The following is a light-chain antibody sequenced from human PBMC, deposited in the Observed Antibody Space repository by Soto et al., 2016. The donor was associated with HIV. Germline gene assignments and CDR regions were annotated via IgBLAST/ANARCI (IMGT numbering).Light chain of an antibody. Sequence: SYELTQPPSVSVAPGKTARITCGGNDLRSKIVHWYQQKPGQAPVLVVYDDSDRPSGIPERISGSNSGNTATLTITRVEAGDEADYYCQVWHSDSDHWVFGGGTKLTVL. CDR1: DLRSKI. V-gene: IGLV3-21*03. CDR2: DDS. J-gene: IGLJ3*02. CDR3: QVWHSDSDHWV.